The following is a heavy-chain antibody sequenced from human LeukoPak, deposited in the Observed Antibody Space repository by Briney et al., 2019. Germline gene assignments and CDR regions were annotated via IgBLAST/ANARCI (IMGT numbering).Heavy chain of an antibody. Sequence: ASVKVSCKASGYTFTGYYMHWVRQAPGQGLEWMGWINPNSGGTNYAQKFQGRVTMTRDTSISTAHMELSRLRSDDTAVYYCARAFRKRYYYDSSGYLGYWGQGTLVTVSS. CDR2: INPNSGGT. V-gene: IGHV1-2*02. CDR1: GYTFTGYY. J-gene: IGHJ4*02. D-gene: IGHD3-22*01. CDR3: ARAFRKRYYYDSSGYLGY.